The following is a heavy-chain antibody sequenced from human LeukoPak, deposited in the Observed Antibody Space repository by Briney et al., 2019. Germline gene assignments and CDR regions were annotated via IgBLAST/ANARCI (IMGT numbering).Heavy chain of an antibody. CDR2: ISAYNGDT. J-gene: IGHJ3*02. Sequence: ASVKVSCKASGYAFTTYGIGWVRQAPGQGLEWMGWISAYNGDTNYAQKLQGRVTMTTERSTSTAYMELRSLRSDDTAVYYCARAPIIAEASDAFDIWGQGTMVTVSS. CDR1: GYAFTTYG. D-gene: IGHD6-19*01. CDR3: ARAPIIAEASDAFDI. V-gene: IGHV1-18*01.